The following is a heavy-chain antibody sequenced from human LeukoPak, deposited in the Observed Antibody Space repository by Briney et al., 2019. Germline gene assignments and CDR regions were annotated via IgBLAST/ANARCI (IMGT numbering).Heavy chain of an antibody. V-gene: IGHV3-23*01. CDR3: ARGYSHNSGGWLDP. D-gene: IGHD5-12*01. CDR1: GFTFSSYA. CDR2: ISGSGGST. Sequence: GGSLRLSCAASGFTFSSYAMSWVRQAPRKGLEWVSAISGSGGSTYYTDSVRGRFSISRDNSKNTLYLQISSLRDEDTAVYYCARGYSHNSGGWLDPWGQGTLVTVSS. J-gene: IGHJ5*02.